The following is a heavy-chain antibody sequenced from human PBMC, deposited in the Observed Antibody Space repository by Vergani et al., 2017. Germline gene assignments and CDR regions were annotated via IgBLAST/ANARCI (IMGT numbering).Heavy chain of an antibody. Sequence: QVQLQESGPGLVKPSETLSLTCTVSGGSISSYYWSWIRQPPGKGLEWIGYIYYSGSTNHNPSLKSLVTISVDTSKNQFSLKLSSVTAADTAVYYCARAYDFWSGYYTFAGHWFDPWGQGTLVTVSS. J-gene: IGHJ5*02. CDR2: IYYSGST. CDR1: GGSISSYY. CDR3: ARAYDFWSGYYTFAGHWFDP. D-gene: IGHD3-3*01. V-gene: IGHV4-59*01.